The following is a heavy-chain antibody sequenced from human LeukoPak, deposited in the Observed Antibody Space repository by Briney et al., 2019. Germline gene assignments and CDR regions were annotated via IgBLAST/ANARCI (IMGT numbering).Heavy chain of an antibody. CDR3: AKDGGYYYGSGSRYFDY. J-gene: IGHJ4*02. D-gene: IGHD3-10*01. CDR2: ISWNSGSI. V-gene: IGHV3-9*01. CDR1: GFTFDDYA. Sequence: PGRSLRLSCAASGFTFDDYAMHWVRQAPGKGLEWGSGISWNSGSIGYADSVKGRFTISRDNAKNSLYLQMNSLRAEDTALYYCAKDGGYYYGSGSRYFDYWGQGTLVTVSS.